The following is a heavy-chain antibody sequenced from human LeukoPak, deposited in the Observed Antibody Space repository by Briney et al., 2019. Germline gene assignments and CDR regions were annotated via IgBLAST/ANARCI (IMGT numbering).Heavy chain of an antibody. D-gene: IGHD5-12*01. CDR3: ASGGYGTFDS. J-gene: IGHJ4*02. CDR1: GFTFGDYA. CDR2: IRSKAYGGTT. V-gene: IGHV3-49*03. Sequence: GGSLGLSCTASGFTFGDYAMSWFRQAPGKGLEWVGFIRSKAYGGTTEYAASVKGRFTISRDDSKSIAYLQMNSLKASDTAMYYCASGGYGTFDSWGQGTLVTVSS.